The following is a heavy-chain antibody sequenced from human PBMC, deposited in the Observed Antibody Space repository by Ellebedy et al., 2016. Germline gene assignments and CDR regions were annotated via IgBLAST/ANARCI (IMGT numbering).Heavy chain of an antibody. CDR1: GGSISSSNW. CDR2: IYHSGST. CDR3: ARSTFSSGWYKGWFNP. Sequence: SETLSLXXAVSGGSISSSNWWSWVRQPPGKGLEWIGEIYHSGSTNYNPSLKSRVTISVDKSKNQFSLKLSSVTAADTAVYYCARSTFSSGWYKGWFNPWGQGTLVTVSS. D-gene: IGHD6-19*01. J-gene: IGHJ5*02. V-gene: IGHV4-4*02.